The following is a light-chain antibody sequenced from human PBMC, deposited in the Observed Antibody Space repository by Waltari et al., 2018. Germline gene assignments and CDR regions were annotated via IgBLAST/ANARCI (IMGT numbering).Light chain of an antibody. V-gene: IGLV2-23*02. CDR1: SSDIGSYNL. CDR2: EVI. Sequence: QSALTQPASVSGSPGQSITISCTGTSSDIGSYNLVSWYQQPPGKAPKLMIYEVIKRPSGVSNRFSGSKSVNTASLTISGLQAEDEADYYCCSYAGSVIFGGGTKLTVL. CDR3: CSYAGSVI. J-gene: IGLJ2*01.